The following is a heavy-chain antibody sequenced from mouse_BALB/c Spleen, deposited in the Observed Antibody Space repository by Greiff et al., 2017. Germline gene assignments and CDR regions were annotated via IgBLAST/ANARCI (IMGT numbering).Heavy chain of an antibody. V-gene: IGHV14-3*02. Sequence: VQLQQSGAELVKPGASVKLSCTASGFNITDSYMHWVKQRPEQGLEWIGRIDPANGNTKYDPKFQGKATITADTSSNTAYLQLSSLTSEDTAVYYCARKGTYRGYFDVWGEGTTVTVSS. CDR2: IDPANGNT. J-gene: IGHJ1*01. D-gene: IGHD5-1*01. CDR1: GFNITDSY. CDR3: ARKGTYRGYFDV.